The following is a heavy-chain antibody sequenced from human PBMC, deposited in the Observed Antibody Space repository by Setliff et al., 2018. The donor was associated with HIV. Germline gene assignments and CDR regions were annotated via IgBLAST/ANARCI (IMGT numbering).Heavy chain of an antibody. V-gene: IGHV4-38-2*02. D-gene: IGHD2-2*01. J-gene: IGHJ5*02. CDR2: INHSRNT. CDR1: GYSISNGSY. CDR3: ARDPGGLYCTSASCQGGCFDP. Sequence: SETLSLTCNVSGYSISNGSYWGWIRQPPGKGLEWIGEINHSRNTNYNPSLKSRVTISVETSKNQFSLKLNSVTAADTAVYYCARDPGGLYCTSASCQGGCFDPWGQGTLVTVSS.